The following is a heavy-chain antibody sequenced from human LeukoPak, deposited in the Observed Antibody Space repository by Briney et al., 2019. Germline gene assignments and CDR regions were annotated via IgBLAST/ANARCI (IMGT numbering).Heavy chain of an antibody. CDR2: ISGSGDST. V-gene: IGHV3-23*01. D-gene: IGHD6-13*01. CDR3: AKDSGSSWYGYYYYGMDV. Sequence: PGGSLRLSCAASGFTFSSYAMSWVRQAPGKGLEWVSAISGSGDSTYYADSVKGRFTISRDNSKNTLYLQMNSLRAEDTAVYYCAKDSGSSWYGYYYYGMDVWGQGTTVTVSS. CDR1: GFTFSSYA. J-gene: IGHJ6*02.